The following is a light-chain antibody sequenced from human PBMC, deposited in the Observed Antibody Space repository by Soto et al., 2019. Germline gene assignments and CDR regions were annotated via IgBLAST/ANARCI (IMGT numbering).Light chain of an antibody. Sequence: EIVLTQSPGTLSLSPGERATLSCRASQSVRSSYLAWYQQKPGQAPRLLNYGASSRATGIPDRFSGSGSGTDFTLTISRLEPEDFAVYYCQQYHYSPPMCTFGQGTKLEI. J-gene: IGKJ2*02. CDR3: QQYHYSPPMCT. CDR1: QSVRSSY. V-gene: IGKV3-20*01. CDR2: GAS.